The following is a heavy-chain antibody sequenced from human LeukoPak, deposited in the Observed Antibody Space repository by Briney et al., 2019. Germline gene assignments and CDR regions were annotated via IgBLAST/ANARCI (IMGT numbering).Heavy chain of an antibody. Sequence: HSGGSLRLSCAASGFTFSSYGMHWVRQAPGKGLEWVAFIRYDGSNKYYAGSVKGRFTISRDNSKNSLYLQMNSLRAEDTAVYYCASGSYGSGFYYFYYMDVWGKGTTVTASS. D-gene: IGHD3-10*01. CDR1: GFTFSSYG. J-gene: IGHJ6*03. V-gene: IGHV3-30*02. CDR3: ASGSYGSGFYYFYYMDV. CDR2: IRYDGSNK.